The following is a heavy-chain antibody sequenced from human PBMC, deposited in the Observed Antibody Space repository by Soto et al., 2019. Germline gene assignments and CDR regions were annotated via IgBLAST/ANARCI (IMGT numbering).Heavy chain of an antibody. J-gene: IGHJ5*02. Sequence: SETLSLTCTVSGGSISSYYWSWIRQPPGKGLEWIGYIYYSGSTNYNPSLKSRVTISVDTSKNQFSLKLSSVTAADTAVYYCATQYSSSWLNWFDPWGQGTLVTVSS. CDR1: GGSISSYY. CDR3: ATQYSSSWLNWFDP. D-gene: IGHD6-13*01. CDR2: IYYSGST. V-gene: IGHV4-59*01.